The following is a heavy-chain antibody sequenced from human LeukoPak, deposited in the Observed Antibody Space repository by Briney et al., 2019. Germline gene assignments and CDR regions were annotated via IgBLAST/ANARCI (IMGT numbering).Heavy chain of an antibody. Sequence: PGGSLRLSCAASGFTFSSYWMHWVRQAPGKGLVWVSRINSDGSSTSYADSVKGRFTMSRDNAKNTLYLQMNSLRAEDTAVYYCAREPAARGGRSIAVADDAFDIWGQGTMVTVSS. CDR1: GFTFSSYW. V-gene: IGHV3-74*01. D-gene: IGHD6-19*01. CDR2: INSDGSST. J-gene: IGHJ3*02. CDR3: AREPAARGGRSIAVADDAFDI.